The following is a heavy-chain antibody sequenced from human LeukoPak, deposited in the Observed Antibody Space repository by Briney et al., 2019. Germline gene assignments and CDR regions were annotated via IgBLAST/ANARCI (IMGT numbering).Heavy chain of an antibody. V-gene: IGHV3-20*04. CDR1: GFTFDDYG. CDR2: INWNGGST. J-gene: IGHJ2*01. D-gene: IGHD2-15*01. Sequence: GGSLRLSCAASGFTFDDYGVSWVRQAPGKGLEWVSGINWNGGSTTYADSVKGRFTISRDNGKNSLYLQMNSLRAEDTAVYYCARYVGCSGGSCYQRWYFDLWGRGTLVTVSS. CDR3: ARYVGCSGGSCYQRWYFDL.